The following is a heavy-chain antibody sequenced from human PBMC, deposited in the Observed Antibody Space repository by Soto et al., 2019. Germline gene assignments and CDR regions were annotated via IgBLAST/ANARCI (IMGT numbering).Heavy chain of an antibody. V-gene: IGHV1-18*01. CDR3: ASEFPGIAVV. D-gene: IGHD6-19*01. Sequence: ASVKVSCKSSGYTFTSYCISWGRQAPGQGLECMGWISAYNGNTNYAQKLQGRVTMTTDTSTSTAYMELRSLRSDDTAVYYCASEFPGIAVVWGQGALVTVSS. J-gene: IGHJ4*02. CDR1: GYTFTSYC. CDR2: ISAYNGNT.